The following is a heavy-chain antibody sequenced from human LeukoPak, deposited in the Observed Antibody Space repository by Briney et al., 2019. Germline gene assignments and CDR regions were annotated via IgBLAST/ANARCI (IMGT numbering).Heavy chain of an antibody. CDR2: MSGPGGTT. CDR3: AKERGLVVVSSFDY. Sequence: GGSLRLSCVASGFTFSICAMSYVRQAPGKGLEWVSGMSGPGGTTYYADSVKGRFTISRDNSQNTLYLQMNNLRAEDTAVYYCAKERGLVVVSSFDYWGQGTLVTVSS. J-gene: IGHJ4*02. V-gene: IGHV3-23*01. CDR1: GFTFSICA. D-gene: IGHD2-21*01.